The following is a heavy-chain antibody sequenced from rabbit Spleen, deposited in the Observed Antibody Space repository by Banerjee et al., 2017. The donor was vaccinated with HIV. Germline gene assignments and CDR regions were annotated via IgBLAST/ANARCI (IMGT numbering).Heavy chain of an antibody. Sequence: QSLEESEGDLVKPGASLTLTCKASGFSFSSGYYMCWVRQAPGKGLEWIACIDAGSSDTTYYASWAKGRFTISKTSSTTVTLQMTGLTAADTATYFCARDLTGVIGWNFGWWGQGTLVTVS. CDR3: ARDLTGVIGWNFGW. D-gene: IGHD1-1*01. CDR2: IDAGSSDTT. V-gene: IGHV1S40*01. CDR1: GFSFSSGYY. J-gene: IGHJ4*01.